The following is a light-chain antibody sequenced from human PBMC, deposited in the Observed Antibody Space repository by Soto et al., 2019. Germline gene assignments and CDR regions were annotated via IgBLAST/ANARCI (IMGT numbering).Light chain of an antibody. J-gene: IGKJ1*01. Sequence: EIVMTQSPATLSVSPGERATLSCRASQSVSSNLAWYQQKPGQAPRLLIYGASTRATGIPARFSGSGSGTDSTLTISSLQSEDFAVYYCQQYRTFGQGTKVEFK. V-gene: IGKV3-15*01. CDR3: QQYRT. CDR1: QSVSSN. CDR2: GAS.